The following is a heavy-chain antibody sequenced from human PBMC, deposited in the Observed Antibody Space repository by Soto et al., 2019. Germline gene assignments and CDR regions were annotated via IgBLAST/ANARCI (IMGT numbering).Heavy chain of an antibody. CDR1: GFTFNTYW. J-gene: IGHJ4*02. CDR3: ATRAGATAD. V-gene: IGHV3-7*01. CDR2: INEDGNKQ. D-gene: IGHD6-25*01. Sequence: EVQLVESGGGLVQPGGSLRLSCVVSGFTFNTYWMTWIRQAPGKGREWVANINEDGNKQNYVDSVRGRFTISRDNAKTSLYLQMNSLRVEDTVVYYCATRAGATADWGQGTLVTVSS.